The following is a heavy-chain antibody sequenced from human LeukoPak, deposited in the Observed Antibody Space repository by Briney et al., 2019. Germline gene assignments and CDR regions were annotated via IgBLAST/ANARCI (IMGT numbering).Heavy chain of an antibody. Sequence: GGSLRLSCAASGFTFSSYAMSWVRQAPGKGLGWVSAISGSGGSTYYADSVKGRFTISRDNSKNTLYLQMNSLRAEDTAVYYCASGGIGSYSLFDYWGQGTLVTVSS. CDR1: GFTFSSYA. D-gene: IGHD1-26*01. CDR3: ASGGIGSYSLFDY. CDR2: ISGSGGST. V-gene: IGHV3-23*01. J-gene: IGHJ4*02.